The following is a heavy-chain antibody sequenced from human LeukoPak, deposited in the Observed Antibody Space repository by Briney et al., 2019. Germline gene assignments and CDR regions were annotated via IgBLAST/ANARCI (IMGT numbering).Heavy chain of an antibody. CDR1: GGSISSLY. V-gene: IGHV4-59*11. D-gene: IGHD3-22*01. CDR3: ARGDSSGSFDY. J-gene: IGHJ4*02. Sequence: SSETLSLTCTVSGGSISSLYWAWIRQPPGKGLEWIGNIHNSGSTNYNPSLKSRVTISVDTAKNQFSLKLSSVTAADTAVYYCARGDSSGSFDYWGQGTLVTVSS. CDR2: IHNSGST.